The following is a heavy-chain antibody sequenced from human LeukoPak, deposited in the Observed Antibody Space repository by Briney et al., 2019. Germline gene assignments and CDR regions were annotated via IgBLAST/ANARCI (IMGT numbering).Heavy chain of an antibody. CDR1: GFTFSSYW. CDR2: ISSSGSTI. J-gene: IGHJ6*03. CDR3: AREGSYDFWSGPTYYYYMDV. Sequence: GGSLRLSCAASGFTFSSYWMNWVRQAPGKGLEWVSYISSSGSTIYYADSVKGRFTISRDNAKNSLYLQMNSLRAEDTAVYYCAREGSYDFWSGPTYYYYMDVWGKGTTVTVSS. D-gene: IGHD3-3*01. V-gene: IGHV3-48*04.